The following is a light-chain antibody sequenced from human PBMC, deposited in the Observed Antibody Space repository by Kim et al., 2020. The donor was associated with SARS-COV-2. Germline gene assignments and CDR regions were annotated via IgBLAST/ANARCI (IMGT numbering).Light chain of an antibody. CDR1: SGDIDDNN. J-gene: IGLJ2*01. CDR2: YDG. Sequence: TISCTRSSGDIDDNNLQWYHQQPRGVPTTVIFYDGQGPSGVADRFSGSNHDATNSASLTSAVLETEDEADYYCQSYNRSNVVFGGGTQLTVL. V-gene: IGLV6-57*03. CDR3: QSYNRSNVV.